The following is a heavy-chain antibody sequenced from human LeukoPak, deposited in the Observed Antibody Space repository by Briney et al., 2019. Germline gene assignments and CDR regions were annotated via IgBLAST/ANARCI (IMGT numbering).Heavy chain of an antibody. CDR3: ASDLDGYSSGWYGGVFDY. D-gene: IGHD6-19*01. J-gene: IGHJ4*02. Sequence: GGSLRLSCAASGFTFSSYWMHWVRQAPGKGLVWVSRINSDGSSTSYADSVKGRFTISRDNAKNTLYLQMNSLRAEDTAVYYCASDLDGYSSGWYGGVFDYWGQGTLVTVSS. V-gene: IGHV3-74*01. CDR1: GFTFSSYW. CDR2: INSDGSST.